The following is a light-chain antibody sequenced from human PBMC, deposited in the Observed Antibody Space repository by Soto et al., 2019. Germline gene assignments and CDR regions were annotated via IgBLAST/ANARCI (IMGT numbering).Light chain of an antibody. CDR2: NTN. CDR1: TGAVTSGYF. V-gene: IGLV7-43*01. Sequence: QTVVTQEPSLTVSPGGTVTLTCASNTGAVTSGYFPNWFQQRPGQAPRALIYNTNSKNSWTPARFSGSLLGGKAALTLSAVQPEDEAEYYCLLYYGGAWVFGGGTQLTVL. J-gene: IGLJ3*02. CDR3: LLYYGGAWV.